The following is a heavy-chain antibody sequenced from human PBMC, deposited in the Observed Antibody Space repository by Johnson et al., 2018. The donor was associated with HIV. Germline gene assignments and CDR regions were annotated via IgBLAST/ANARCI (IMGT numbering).Heavy chain of an antibody. J-gene: IGHJ3*02. D-gene: IGHD4-23*01. CDR1: RFTFSSYA. Sequence: QVQVVESGGGVVQPGRSLRLSCAASRFTFSSYAMHWVRQAPGKGLEWVAVISYDGSKRYYADSVRGRFTISRDNSKNTLYRQVNGLRVEDTAVFYCASGEDYGGNYGALDIWGQGTMVTVSS. CDR2: ISYDGSKR. V-gene: IGHV3-30*01. CDR3: ASGEDYGGNYGALDI.